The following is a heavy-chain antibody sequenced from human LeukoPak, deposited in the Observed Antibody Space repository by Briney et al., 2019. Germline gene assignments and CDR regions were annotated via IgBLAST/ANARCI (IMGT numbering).Heavy chain of an antibody. V-gene: IGHV3-11*01. J-gene: IGHJ5*02. CDR1: GFTFSDYY. CDR3: AKDYLTVVRGVLLP. CDR2: ISSSGTTI. Sequence: GGSLRLSCAASGFTFSDYYMSWIRQAPGKGLEWVSYISSSGTTIYYADSVKGRFTISRDNAKNSLYLQMNSLRAEDTAVYYCAKDYLTVVRGVLLPWGQGTLVTVSS. D-gene: IGHD3-10*01.